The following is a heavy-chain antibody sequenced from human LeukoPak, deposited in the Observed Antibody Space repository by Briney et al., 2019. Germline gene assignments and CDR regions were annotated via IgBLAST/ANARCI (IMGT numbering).Heavy chain of an antibody. CDR3: GLSGNYYYYNMDV. CDR2: IIPIFGIP. CDR1: GGTFRTFA. D-gene: IGHD6-25*01. V-gene: IGHV1-69*13. J-gene: IGHJ6*03. Sequence: ASVKVSCKASGGTFRTFAISWVRQAPGQGLEWMGGIIPIFGIPDSAQKFQGRLTITADESTTTAYMELSSLRSDDTAIYYCGLSGNYYYYNMDVWGKGTTVTISS.